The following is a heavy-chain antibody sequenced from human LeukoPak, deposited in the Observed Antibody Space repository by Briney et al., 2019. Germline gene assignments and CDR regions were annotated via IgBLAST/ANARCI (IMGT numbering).Heavy chain of an antibody. CDR1: GGSLSSSSYY. J-gene: IGHJ5*02. D-gene: IGHD6-19*01. Sequence: SETLSLTCTVSGGSLSSSSYYWGWIRQPPGKGLEWIGSIYYSGSTYYNPSLKSRVTISVDTSKNQFSLKLSSVTAADTAVYYCARGPSGWYRGNWFDPWGQGTLVTVSS. CDR2: IYYSGST. CDR3: ARGPSGWYRGNWFDP. V-gene: IGHV4-39*07.